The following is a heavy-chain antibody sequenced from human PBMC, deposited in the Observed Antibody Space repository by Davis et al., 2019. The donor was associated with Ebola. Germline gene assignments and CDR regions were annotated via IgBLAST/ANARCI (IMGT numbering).Heavy chain of an antibody. D-gene: IGHD6-13*01. CDR1: GFTFSRYA. Sequence: PGASLRRSCAGSGFTFSRYAMSGVRQAPGKGLEYVSAISSNGGSTYYADSVKGRFTISRDNSKNTLYLQMSSLRAEDTAVYYCVKDLEQQLVFDYWGQGTLVTVSS. CDR3: VKDLEQQLVFDY. V-gene: IGHV3-64D*06. J-gene: IGHJ4*02. CDR2: ISSNGGST.